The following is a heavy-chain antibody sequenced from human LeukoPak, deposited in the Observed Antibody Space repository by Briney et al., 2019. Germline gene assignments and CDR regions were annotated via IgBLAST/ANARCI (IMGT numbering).Heavy chain of an antibody. CDR3: ARHFYNSNCSGGSCYWDY. CDR1: GGSISSSSYY. J-gene: IGHJ4*02. Sequence: SETLSLTRTVSGGSISSSSYYWGWIRQPPGKGLEWIGSIYYSGSAYYNPSLKSRVTISVDTSKNQFSLKLSSVTAADTAVYYCARHFYNSNCSGGSCYWDYWGQGTLVTVSS. V-gene: IGHV4-39*01. CDR2: IYYSGSA. D-gene: IGHD2-15*01.